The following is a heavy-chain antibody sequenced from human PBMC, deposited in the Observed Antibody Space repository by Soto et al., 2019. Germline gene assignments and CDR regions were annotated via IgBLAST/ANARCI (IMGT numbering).Heavy chain of an antibody. V-gene: IGHV1-18*01. CDR1: GYTFTNYG. Sequence: QVQLVQSGGAVKKPGASVKVSCKASGYTFTNYGISWVRQAPGQGLEWMGWINVYNGNTKYAQKVQGGVTMTTDTSTSTADMELRSLISDETAVYYCARGVGSVSYYNQYNWFDPWGQGTLVTVST. CDR3: ARGVGSVSYYNQYNWFDP. CDR2: INVYNGNT. J-gene: IGHJ5*02. D-gene: IGHD3-10*01.